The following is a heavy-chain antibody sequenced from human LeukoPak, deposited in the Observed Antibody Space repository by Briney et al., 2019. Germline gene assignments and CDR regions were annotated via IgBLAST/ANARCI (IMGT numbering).Heavy chain of an antibody. J-gene: IGHJ4*02. V-gene: IGHV4-39*07. CDR2: INHSGST. CDR1: GGSISSSSYY. CDR3: ARRFRYDFWSGYPYFDY. Sequence: SETLSLTCTVSGGSISSSSYYWSWIRQPPGKGLEWIGEINHSGSTNYNPSLKSRVTISVGTSKNQFSLKLSSVTAADTAVYYCARRFRYDFWSGYPYFDYWGQGTLVTVSS. D-gene: IGHD3-3*01.